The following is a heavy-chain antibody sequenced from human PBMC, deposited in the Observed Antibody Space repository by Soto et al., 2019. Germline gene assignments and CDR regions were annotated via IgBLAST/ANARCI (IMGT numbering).Heavy chain of an antibody. CDR3: AREEGGGYDHRWFDP. CDR1: GGSISSGAYY. D-gene: IGHD5-12*01. CDR2: IYYSGGT. V-gene: IGHV4-31*11. J-gene: IGHJ5*02. Sequence: QVQLQESGPGLVKPSQTLSLTCAVSGGSISSGAYYWSWIRQHPGKDLEWIGYIYYSGGTYYNPSLKSRVTISVDTSKNQFSLKLSSVTAADTAVYYCAREEGGGYDHRWFDPWGQGTLVTVSS.